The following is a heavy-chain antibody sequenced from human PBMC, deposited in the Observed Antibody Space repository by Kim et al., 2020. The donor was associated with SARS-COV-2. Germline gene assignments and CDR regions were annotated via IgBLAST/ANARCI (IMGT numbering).Heavy chain of an antibody. Sequence: GGSLRLSCADSGLTFGDYWMNWVRQAPGKGLEWVANTSPDGTGKQYVDSVKGRFTISRDNAKNSLYLQMNNLRVDDTALYYCLGSGTYSYWGLGTLVTVS. D-gene: IGHD1-26*01. J-gene: IGHJ4*02. V-gene: IGHV3-7*01. CDR1: GLTFGDYW. CDR2: TSPDGTGK. CDR3: LGSGTYSY.